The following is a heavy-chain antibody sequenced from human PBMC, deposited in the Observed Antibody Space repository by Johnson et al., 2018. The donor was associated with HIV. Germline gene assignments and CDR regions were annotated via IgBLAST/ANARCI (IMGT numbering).Heavy chain of an antibody. Sequence: VQLVESGGGLVQPDRSLRLSCVASGFTFDDYAMHWVRQAPGEGLEWVSGINWSSGNIDYADSVKGRFTISRDNTKNSLYLQMNSLRPEDTALYYCARMGGHHAFDIWGQGTMVTVSS. V-gene: IGHV3-9*01. CDR1: GFTFDDYA. D-gene: IGHD3-16*01. J-gene: IGHJ3*02. CDR3: ARMGGHHAFDI. CDR2: INWSSGNI.